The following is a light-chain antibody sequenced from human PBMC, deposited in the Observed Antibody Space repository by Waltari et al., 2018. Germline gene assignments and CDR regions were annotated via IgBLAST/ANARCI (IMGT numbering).Light chain of an antibody. Sequence: SYDLIQSPSVSVSPGQTATLTCSGDELAKNYVCWYQQKPGQSPVLVIYEDVRRPSEIPQRFSGSNSGNTATLTISGTQPMDEADYYCQAWDSGVAGVFGTGTKVTVL. CDR2: EDV. CDR1: ELAKNY. CDR3: QAWDSGVAGV. J-gene: IGLJ1*01. V-gene: IGLV3-1*01.